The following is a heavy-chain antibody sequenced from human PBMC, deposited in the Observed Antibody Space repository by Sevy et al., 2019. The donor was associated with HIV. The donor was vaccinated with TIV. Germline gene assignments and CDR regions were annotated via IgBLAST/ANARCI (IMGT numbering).Heavy chain of an antibody. CDR1: GGSISSSNYY. Sequence: SETLSLTCTVSGGSISSSNYYWGWIRQSPGKGLEWIGSIFYTGTTHYNPSLKSPVTISVATSKNQFSLKLSFVTAAETAVYYCARDHLLSLAYSWFDPWGQGTLVTVSS. J-gene: IGHJ5*02. D-gene: IGHD2-2*01. CDR3: ARDHLLSLAYSWFDP. CDR2: IFYTGTT. V-gene: IGHV4-39*01.